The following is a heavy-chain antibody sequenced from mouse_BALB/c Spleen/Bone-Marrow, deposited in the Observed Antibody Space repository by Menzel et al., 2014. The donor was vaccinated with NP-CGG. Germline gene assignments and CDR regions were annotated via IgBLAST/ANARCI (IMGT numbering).Heavy chain of an antibody. V-gene: IGHV1-80*01. CDR3: ASRGDYSYSMDY. CDR2: IYPGDGDT. D-gene: IGHD1-1*01. J-gene: IGHJ4*01. CDR1: GYAFSNYW. Sequence: QVQLQQSGAELVRPGSSVKISCKASGYAFSNYWMNWMKQRPGQGLEWIAQIYPGDGDTNYNGEFKGKATLTADKSSNTAYMQLSSLTSEDSAVYFCASRGDYSYSMDYWGQGTSVTVSS.